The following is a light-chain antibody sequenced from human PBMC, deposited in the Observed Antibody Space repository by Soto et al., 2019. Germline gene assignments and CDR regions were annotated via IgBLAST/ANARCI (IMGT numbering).Light chain of an antibody. J-gene: IGLJ3*02. Sequence: QSALTQPASVSGSLGQSITISCTGTRSDVGGRNFVSWHQHHPGKAPKFMIYGVSNRPSGVSDRFSGSKSGNTASLTISGLQAEDEADYYCSSYTSAYTWVFGGGTKLTVL. CDR1: RSDVGGRNF. CDR3: SSYTSAYTWV. V-gene: IGLV2-14*01. CDR2: GVS.